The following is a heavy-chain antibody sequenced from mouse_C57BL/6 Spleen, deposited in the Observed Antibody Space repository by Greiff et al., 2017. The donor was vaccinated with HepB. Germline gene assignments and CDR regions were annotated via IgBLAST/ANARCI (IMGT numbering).Heavy chain of an antibody. Sequence: VQLKESGAELVRPGSSVKMSCKTSGYTFTSYGINWVKQRPGQGLEWIGYIYIGNGYTEYNEKFKGKATLTSDTSSSTAYMQLSSLTSEDSAIYFCARSQTAQATGFDYWGQGTTLTVSS. J-gene: IGHJ2*01. CDR1: GYTFTSYG. CDR3: ARSQTAQATGFDY. CDR2: IYIGNGYT. D-gene: IGHD3-2*02. V-gene: IGHV1-58*01.